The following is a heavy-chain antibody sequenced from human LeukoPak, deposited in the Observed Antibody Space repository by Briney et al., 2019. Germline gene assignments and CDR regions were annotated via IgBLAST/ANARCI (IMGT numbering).Heavy chain of an antibody. CDR1: GFTFSSYG. D-gene: IGHD1-26*01. J-gene: IGHJ3*02. CDR2: ISGSGGST. Sequence: GGSLRLSCAASGFTFSSYGMSWVRQAPGKGLEWVSAISGSGGSTYYADSVKGRFTISRDNSKNTPYLQMHSLRAEDTAVYYCAKEGWELLDAFDIWGQGTMVTVSS. CDR3: AKEGWELLDAFDI. V-gene: IGHV3-23*01.